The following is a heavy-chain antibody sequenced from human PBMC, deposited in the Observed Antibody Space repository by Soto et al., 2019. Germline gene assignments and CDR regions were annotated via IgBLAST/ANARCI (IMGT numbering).Heavy chain of an antibody. V-gene: IGHV3-7*01. Sequence: PGGSLRLSCAASGITFSNYWMSWVRKAPGKGLEWVANIKPDGSEKKYVDSVKGRFTISRDNAKNSLYLQMSSLRADDTAVYYCVKGEYYYDSSGYYPFDYWGQGTLVTVSS. J-gene: IGHJ4*02. CDR1: GITFSNYW. CDR2: IKPDGSEK. CDR3: VKGEYYYDSSGYYPFDY. D-gene: IGHD3-22*01.